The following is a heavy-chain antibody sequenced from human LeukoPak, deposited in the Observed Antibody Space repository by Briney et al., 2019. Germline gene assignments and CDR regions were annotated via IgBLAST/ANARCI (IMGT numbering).Heavy chain of an antibody. J-gene: IGHJ6*03. CDR2: ISGSGGST. CDR1: GVTFSGYA. V-gene: IGHV3-23*01. CDR3: AKAGFDYSASPLYYYYMDV. Sequence: GGSLRLSCAASGVTFSGYAMSWVRQAPGKGLEWVSAISGSGGSTYYADSVKGRFTISRDNSKNTLYMQMNSLRAEDKAVYYCAKAGFDYSASPLYYYYMDVWGKGTTVTVSS. D-gene: IGHD3-9*01.